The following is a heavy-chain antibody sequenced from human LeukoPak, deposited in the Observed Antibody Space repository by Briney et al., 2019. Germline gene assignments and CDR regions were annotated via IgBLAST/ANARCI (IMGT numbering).Heavy chain of an antibody. CDR1: GFTFGGYA. J-gene: IGHJ5*02. CDR2: IRSKAYGGTT. Sequence: PGGSLRLSCTASGFTFGGYAMSWVRQAPGKGLEWVGFIRSKAYGGTTEYAASVKGRFTISRDDSKSIAYLQMNSLKTEDTAVYYCTRERITMIPRRPFDPWGQGTLVTVSS. CDR3: TRERITMIPRRPFDP. V-gene: IGHV3-49*04. D-gene: IGHD3-22*01.